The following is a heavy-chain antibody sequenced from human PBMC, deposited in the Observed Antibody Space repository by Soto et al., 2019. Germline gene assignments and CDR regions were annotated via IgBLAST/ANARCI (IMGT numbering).Heavy chain of an antibody. CDR1: GYTFTSYA. J-gene: IGHJ4*02. Sequence: SSVKVSCKASGYTFTSYAMHWVRQAPGQRLEWMGWINAGNGNTKYSQKFQGRVTITRDTSASTAYMELRSLRSEDTAVYYCARDVRAGYYYDSSGYRYFDSWGQGALVTLSS. D-gene: IGHD3-22*01. CDR2: INAGNGNT. CDR3: ARDVRAGYYYDSSGYRYFDS. V-gene: IGHV1-3*01.